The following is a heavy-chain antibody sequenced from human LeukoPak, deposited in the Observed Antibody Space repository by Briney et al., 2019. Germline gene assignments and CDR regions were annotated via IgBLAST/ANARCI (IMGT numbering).Heavy chain of an antibody. Sequence: GGSLRLSCAASGFTFDDYAMHWVRQAPGKGLEWVSGISWNSGRTDYADSVKGRFTISRDNAENSLYLQMNSLRPEDSALYYCVEGIKYSGTFSFDYWGQGTLVTVSS. CDR2: ISWNSGRT. V-gene: IGHV3-9*01. D-gene: IGHD6-6*01. CDR1: GFTFDDYA. J-gene: IGHJ4*02. CDR3: VEGIKYSGTFSFDY.